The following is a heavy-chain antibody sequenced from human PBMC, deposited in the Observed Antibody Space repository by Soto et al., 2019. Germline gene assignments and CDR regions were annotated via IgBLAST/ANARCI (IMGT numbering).Heavy chain of an antibody. Sequence: GGSLRLSCAASGFTFSSYAMSWVRQAPGKGLEWVSAISGSGGSTYYADSVKGRFTISRDNSKNTLYLQMNSLRAEDTAVYYCAKGIQTEYCSSTSCPTGYYGMDVWGQGTTVTVSS. CDR3: AKGIQTEYCSSTSCPTGYYGMDV. CDR1: GFTFSSYA. D-gene: IGHD2-2*01. V-gene: IGHV3-23*01. CDR2: ISGSGGST. J-gene: IGHJ6*02.